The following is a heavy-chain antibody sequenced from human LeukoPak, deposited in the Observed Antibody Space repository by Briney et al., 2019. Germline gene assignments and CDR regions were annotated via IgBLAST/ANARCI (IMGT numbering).Heavy chain of an antibody. CDR2: ISGSGDST. V-gene: IGHV3-23*01. J-gene: IGHJ3*02. CDR1: GFTFSNYA. D-gene: IGHD1-1*01. Sequence: PGGSLRLSCGASGFTFSNYAMSWVRQAPGKGLEWVSTISGSGDSTYYADSLKGRFTISRDKSKNTLYLQMNSLRAEDTAVYYCAKGANHWNDPRDGFDIWGQGTMVTVSS. CDR3: AKGANHWNDPRDGFDI.